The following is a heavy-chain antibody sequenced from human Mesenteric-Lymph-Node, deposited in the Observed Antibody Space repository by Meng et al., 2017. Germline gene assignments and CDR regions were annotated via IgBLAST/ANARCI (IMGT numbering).Heavy chain of an antibody. Sequence: GESLKISCAASGFTVSTNYISWVRQAPGKGLEWVSVIRSGGNTDYADSVKGRFTISRDNSKNTVYLQMNSLRAADTAMYYCATSDYVWGSSRPDYWGQGTLVTVSS. J-gene: IGHJ4*02. CDR3: ATSDYVWGSSRPDY. V-gene: IGHV3-66*02. CDR2: IRSGGNT. CDR1: GFTVSTNY. D-gene: IGHD3-16*02.